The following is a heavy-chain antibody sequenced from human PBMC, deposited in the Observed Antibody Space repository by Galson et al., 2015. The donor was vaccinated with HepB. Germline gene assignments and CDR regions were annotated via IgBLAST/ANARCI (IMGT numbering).Heavy chain of an antibody. Sequence: SLRLSCAASGFTFSGYGMHWVRQAPGKGPEWVAVIWHDGTIKYYGDSVKGRFTISRDNFQNTLYLEMNSLRVEDTAVYYCVRDDLGGNYWPVYFAMDVWGQGTTVTVSS. CDR3: VRDDLGGNYWPVYFAMDV. J-gene: IGHJ6*02. CDR1: GFTFSGYG. D-gene: IGHD4-23*01. V-gene: IGHV3-33*01. CDR2: IWHDGTIK.